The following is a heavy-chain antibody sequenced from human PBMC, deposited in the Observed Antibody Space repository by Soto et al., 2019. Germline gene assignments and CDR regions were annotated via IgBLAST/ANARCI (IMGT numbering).Heavy chain of an antibody. D-gene: IGHD2-15*01. V-gene: IGHV4-39*01. CDR1: GGSITSRSSY. Sequence: PSETLSLTCTVSGGSITSRSSYWGWVRQPPGKGLEWIGNIYYSGTTYYDPSLKSRVTISVDTSKNQFSLKLGSVTAADTALYYCARLFCSGASCYLQANWFDPWGQGTLVTVSS. J-gene: IGHJ5*02. CDR2: IYYSGTT. CDR3: ARLFCSGASCYLQANWFDP.